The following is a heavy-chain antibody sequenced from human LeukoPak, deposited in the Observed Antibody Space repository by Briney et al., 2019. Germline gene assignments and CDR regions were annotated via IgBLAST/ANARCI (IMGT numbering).Heavy chain of an antibody. D-gene: IGHD4-11*01. CDR3: AREGSTVTPYYYYMDV. CDR1: GFTVSSNY. V-gene: IGHV3-53*01. CDR2: IYSGGST. J-gene: IGHJ6*03. Sequence: GGSLRLSCAASGFTVSSNYMSWVRQAPGKGLEWVSVIYSGGSTYYADSVKGRFTISRDNSKNTLYLQMNSLRAEDTAVYYCAREGSTVTPYYYYMDVWGKGTTVTVSS.